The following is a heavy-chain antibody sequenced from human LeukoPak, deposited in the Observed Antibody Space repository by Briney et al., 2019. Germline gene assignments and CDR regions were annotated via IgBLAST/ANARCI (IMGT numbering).Heavy chain of an antibody. CDR3: ARGTSSSWYSPCDY. J-gene: IGHJ4*02. Sequence: ASVKVSCKASGYTFTSYGISWVRQAPGQGLEWMGWISAYNGNTNYAQKLQGRVTMTTDTSTSTAYMELRSLRSEDTAVYYCARGTSSSWYSPCDYWGQGTLVTVSS. CDR1: GYTFTSYG. CDR2: ISAYNGNT. D-gene: IGHD6-13*01. V-gene: IGHV1-18*01.